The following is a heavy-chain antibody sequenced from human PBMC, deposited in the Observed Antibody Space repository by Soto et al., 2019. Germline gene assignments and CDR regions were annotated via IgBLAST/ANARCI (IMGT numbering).Heavy chain of an antibody. CDR2: ITSKTGDQ. J-gene: IGHJ4*02. CDR3: ARDLMPNDRGLGDLAY. CDR1: GFTFNKYS. Sequence: PGGSLRLSCAASGFTFNKYSMNWVRQAPGKGLEWVSSITSKTGDQYYAGSVKGRFIISRDNTKNSLSLQVTSLRDEDTAVYYCARDLMPNDRGLGDLAYWGQGTLVTVSS. D-gene: IGHD3-22*01. V-gene: IGHV3-21*06.